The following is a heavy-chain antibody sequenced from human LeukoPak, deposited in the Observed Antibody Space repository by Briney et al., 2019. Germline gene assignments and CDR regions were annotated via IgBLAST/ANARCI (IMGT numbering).Heavy chain of an antibody. D-gene: IGHD5-24*01. CDR3: ARSRVERWLQFDAFDI. V-gene: IGHV4-59*01. Sequence: SETLSLTCTVSGGSISSYYWSWIRQPPGKGLEWIGYIYYSGSTNYNPSLKSRVTISVDTSKNQFSLKLSSVTAADTAVYYCARSRVERWLQFDAFDIWGQGTMVTVSS. CDR2: IYYSGST. J-gene: IGHJ3*02. CDR1: GGSISSYY.